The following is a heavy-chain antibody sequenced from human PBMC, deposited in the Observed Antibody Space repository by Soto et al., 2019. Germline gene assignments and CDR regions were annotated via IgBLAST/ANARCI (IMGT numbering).Heavy chain of an antibody. CDR3: ARERRIQLWLRPFDY. J-gene: IGHJ4*02. D-gene: IGHD5-18*01. CDR1: GGSFSGYY. V-gene: IGHV4-34*01. CDR2: INHSGST. Sequence: LSLTCAVYGGSFSGYYWSWIRQPPGKGLEWIGEINHSGSTNYNPSLKSRVTISVDTSKNQFSLKLSSVTAADTAVYYCARERRIQLWLRPFDYWGQGTLVTVSS.